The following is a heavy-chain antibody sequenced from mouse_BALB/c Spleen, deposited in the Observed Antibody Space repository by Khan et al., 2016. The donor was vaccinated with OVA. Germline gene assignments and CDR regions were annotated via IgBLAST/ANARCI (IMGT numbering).Heavy chain of an antibody. CDR3: ARAGRWFDY. V-gene: IGHV3-6*02. CDR2: ISSGGSF. D-gene: IGHD3-3*01. CDR1: GYSITSAYY. J-gene: IGHJ3*01. Sequence: EVELVESGPGLVKPSQSLSLTCSVTGYSITSAYYWNWIRPFPGNKLEWMGYISSGGSFNYNPSLKNRISITRDTSKNQFFLKLNSVTPEDTATYYCARAGRWFDYWGQGTLVTVSA.